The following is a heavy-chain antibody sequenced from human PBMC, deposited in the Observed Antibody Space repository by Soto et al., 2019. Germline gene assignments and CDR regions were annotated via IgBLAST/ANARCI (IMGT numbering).Heavy chain of an antibody. V-gene: IGHV3-23*01. J-gene: IGHJ4*02. Sequence: GGSLRLSCAASGFTFSSYAMVWVRQAPGKGLECVSPISGSGASTFYADSVKGRFTISRDNSKNTLFLQMNSLRVEDTAVYYCVKDRSPWNTFPLSFDYWGQGTLVTVSS. CDR2: ISGSGAST. CDR3: VKDRSPWNTFPLSFDY. CDR1: GFTFSSYA. D-gene: IGHD1-1*01.